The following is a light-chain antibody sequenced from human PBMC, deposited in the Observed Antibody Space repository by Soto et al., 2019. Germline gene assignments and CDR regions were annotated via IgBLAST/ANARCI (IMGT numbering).Light chain of an antibody. CDR1: QYVSMRF. Sequence: EIVLTQSPGTLSLPPGERATLSCRASQYVSMRFLAWYQQKPGQAPRLVIFDASNRASGMPERFSGSGPGTDFTLTIARLEPEDFAVYYCQEYDGAPITFGLGTRRDIK. J-gene: IGKJ5*01. CDR3: QEYDGAPIT. V-gene: IGKV3-20*01. CDR2: DAS.